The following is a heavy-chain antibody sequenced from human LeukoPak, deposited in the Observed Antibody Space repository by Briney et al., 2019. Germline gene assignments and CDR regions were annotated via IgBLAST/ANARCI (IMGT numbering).Heavy chain of an antibody. V-gene: IGHV4-59*01. D-gene: IGHD3-10*01. CDR2: ISYTGTT. CDR3: AGFSSRTNYGHDY. CDR1: GGSISSYY. Sequence: SETLSLTCTVSGGSISSYYWSWIRQPPGKGLEWIGYISYTGTTNYNPSLKSRVTISVDTSKNQFSLKLSSVTAADTAVYYCAGFSSRTNYGHDYRGQGTLVTVSS. J-gene: IGHJ4*02.